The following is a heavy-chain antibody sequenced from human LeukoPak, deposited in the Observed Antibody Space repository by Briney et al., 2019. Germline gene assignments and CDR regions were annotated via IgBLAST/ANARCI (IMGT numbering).Heavy chain of an antibody. CDR1: GFTFSNYG. Sequence: PGGSLRLSCAASGFTFSNYGMHWVRQAPGKGLEWVAVIWYDGSNKYYVDSVKGRFTISRDNSKKILYLQMDSLRAEDTAVYYCGKEVERHFDLKYWGQGTLVTVSS. CDR2: IWYDGSNK. CDR3: GKEVERHFDLKY. J-gene: IGHJ4*02. V-gene: IGHV3-33*06.